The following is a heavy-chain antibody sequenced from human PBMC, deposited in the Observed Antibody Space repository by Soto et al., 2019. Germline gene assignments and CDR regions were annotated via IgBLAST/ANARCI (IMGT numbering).Heavy chain of an antibody. V-gene: IGHV3-30*18. CDR3: AKTFQRSGYYYDFWYFDV. CDR1: GLTFSSYG. Sequence: QVQLVESGGGVVQPGRSLRLSCAASGLTFSSYGMHWVRQAPGKGLEWVAVISHDGSTKYYADSVRGRFTISRDNSNNLLYLQLDSLRPEDTALYYCAKTFQRSGYYYDFWYFDVWGRGTLVTVSS. D-gene: IGHD3-22*01. CDR2: ISHDGSTK. J-gene: IGHJ2*01.